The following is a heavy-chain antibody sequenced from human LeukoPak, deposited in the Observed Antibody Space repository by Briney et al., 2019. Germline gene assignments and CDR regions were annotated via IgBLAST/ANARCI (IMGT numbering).Heavy chain of an antibody. CDR1: GFTFSSYS. V-gene: IGHV3-66*01. CDR2: IYRDGST. CDR3: ARVMTAITNWFDP. Sequence: PGGSLRLSCAASGFTFSSYSMNWVRQAPGKGLEWVSSIYRDGSTYYADSVKGRFTISRDNSKNTLNLQMNNLRVEDTAVYYCARVMTAITNWFDPWGQGTLVTVSS. J-gene: IGHJ5*02. D-gene: IGHD2-21*02.